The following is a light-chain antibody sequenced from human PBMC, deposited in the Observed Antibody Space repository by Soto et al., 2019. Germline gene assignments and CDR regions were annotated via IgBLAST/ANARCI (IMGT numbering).Light chain of an antibody. CDR2: EIN. CDR1: ISDLGVYKP. Sequence: QSVLTHPASVSSSPGDSITVSFTGVISDLGVYKPVSCYRQRPGKAPQLILYEINKRHSGCSYRFSGSVSCNTAYLTISRLQAEDEADYYCTSYKSSATLFGGRTKVTVL. CDR3: TSYKSSATL. J-gene: IGLJ3*02. V-gene: IGLV2-14*01.